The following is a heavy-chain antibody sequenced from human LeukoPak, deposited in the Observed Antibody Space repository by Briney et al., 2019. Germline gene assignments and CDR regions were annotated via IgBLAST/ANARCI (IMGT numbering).Heavy chain of an antibody. D-gene: IGHD3-3*01. J-gene: IGHJ4*02. CDR3: ASTYDFWSGAFPDY. Sequence: SETLSLTCTVSGGSISSSSYYWGWIRQPPGKGLEWIGSIYYSGSTYYNPSLKSRVTISVDTSKNQFSLKLSSVTAADTAVYYCASTYDFWSGAFPDYWGQGTLVTVSS. CDR2: IYYSGST. V-gene: IGHV4-39*01. CDR1: GGSISSSSYY.